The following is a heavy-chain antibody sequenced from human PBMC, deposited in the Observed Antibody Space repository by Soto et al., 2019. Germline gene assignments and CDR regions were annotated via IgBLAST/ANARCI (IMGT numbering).Heavy chain of an antibody. CDR3: ASRSYSYGSLDY. J-gene: IGHJ4*02. D-gene: IGHD5-18*01. V-gene: IGHV1-69*13. Sequence: ASVKVSCKASGGTFSSYAISWVRQAPGQGLEWMGGIIPIFGAANYAQKFQGRVTITADESTSTAYMELSSLRSEDTAVYYCASRSYSYGSLDYWGQGTLVTVSS. CDR1: GGTFSSYA. CDR2: IIPIFGAA.